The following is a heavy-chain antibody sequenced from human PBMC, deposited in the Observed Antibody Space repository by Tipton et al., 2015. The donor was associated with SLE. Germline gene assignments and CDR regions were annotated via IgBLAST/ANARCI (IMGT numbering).Heavy chain of an antibody. Sequence: TLSLTCTVSGGSISSSSYYWGWIRQPPGKGLEWIGSIYYSGSTYYNPSLKSRVTISVDTSKNQFSLKLSSVTAADTAVYYCAREEVPRTRGFDYWGQGTLVTVSS. CDR3: AREEVPRTRGFDY. J-gene: IGHJ4*02. CDR2: IYYSGST. V-gene: IGHV4-39*07. D-gene: IGHD1-1*01. CDR1: GGSISSSSYY.